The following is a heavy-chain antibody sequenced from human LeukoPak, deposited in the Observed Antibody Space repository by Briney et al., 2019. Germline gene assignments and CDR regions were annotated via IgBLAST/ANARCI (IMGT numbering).Heavy chain of an antibody. CDR3: ARVPPRYGSQNYYFDY. CDR2: ISGSGGST. Sequence: GGSLRLSCAASGFTFSSYAMSWVRQAPGKGLEWVSAISGSGGSTYYADSVKGRFTISRDNSKNTLYLQMNSLRAEDTAVYYCARVPPRYGSQNYYFDYWGQGTLVTVSS. CDR1: GFTFSSYA. V-gene: IGHV3-23*01. D-gene: IGHD3-10*01. J-gene: IGHJ4*02.